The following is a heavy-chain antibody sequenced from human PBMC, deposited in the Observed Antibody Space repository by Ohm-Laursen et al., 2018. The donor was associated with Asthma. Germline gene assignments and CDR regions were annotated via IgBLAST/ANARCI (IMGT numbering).Heavy chain of an antibody. CDR1: GGSVSGYY. J-gene: IGHJ4*02. CDR2: MFSSGGA. CDR3: ARLDWAQSMFDS. V-gene: IGHV4-59*02. Sequence: PSETLSLTCGVSGGSVSGYYWSWVRQPPGRELEWIAYMFSSGGANYNPSLKSRVTLSTDTSKNQVSLRLSSVTAADTALYFCARLDWAQSMFDSWGQGTLATVSS. D-gene: IGHD3-9*01.